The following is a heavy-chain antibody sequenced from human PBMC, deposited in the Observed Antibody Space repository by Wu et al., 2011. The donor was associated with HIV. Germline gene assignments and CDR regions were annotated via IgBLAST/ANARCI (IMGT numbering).Heavy chain of an antibody. CDR3: ARGMGGYDAFDV. D-gene: IGHD3-16*01. CDR1: GYTFTGYY. J-gene: IGHJ3*01. CDR2: INPSGGST. Sequence: SVKVSCKASGYTFTGYYIHWVRQAPGQGLEWMGWINPSGGSTSYAQKFQGRVTMTRDTSTSTVYMELSSLRSEDTAVYYCARGMGGYDAFDVWGQGTMVTVSS. V-gene: IGHV1-46*01.